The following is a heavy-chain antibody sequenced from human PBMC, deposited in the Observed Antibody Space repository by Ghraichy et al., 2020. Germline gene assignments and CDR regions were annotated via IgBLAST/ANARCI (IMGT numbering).Heavy chain of an antibody. Sequence: GGSLRLSCAASGFTVSSNYMSWVRQAPGKGLEWVSVIYSGGSTYYADSVKGRFTISRDNSKNTLYLQMNSLRAEDTAVYYCARGGGADDYGDYVWFKQPRYFDLWGRGTLVTVSS. CDR1: GFTVSSNY. CDR3: ARGGGADDYGDYVWFKQPRYFDL. V-gene: IGHV3-53*01. J-gene: IGHJ2*01. CDR2: IYSGGST. D-gene: IGHD4-17*01.